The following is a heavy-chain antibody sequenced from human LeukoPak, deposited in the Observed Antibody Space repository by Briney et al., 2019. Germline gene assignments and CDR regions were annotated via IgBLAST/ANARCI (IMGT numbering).Heavy chain of an antibody. Sequence: SETLSLTCTVSGGSIGGYYWSWVRQTPGKGLEWIGFVYYTGATNYNPSLNSRVTISLDTSKNQFSLNLNSVDAADTAVYFCARCGNSYGTGYQFDPWSQGTLVTVSS. CDR3: ARCGNSYGTGYQFDP. J-gene: IGHJ5*02. CDR1: GGSIGGYY. D-gene: IGHD5-18*01. V-gene: IGHV4-59*01. CDR2: VYYTGAT.